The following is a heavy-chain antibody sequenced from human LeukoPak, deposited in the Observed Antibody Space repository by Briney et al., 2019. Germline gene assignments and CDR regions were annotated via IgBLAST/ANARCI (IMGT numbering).Heavy chain of an antibody. CDR3: ARDRDSSTWYSYFDY. J-gene: IGHJ4*02. V-gene: IGHV4-30-2*01. CDR2: IYHSGYT. Sequence: SQTLSLTCTVSGGSISSGGYYWSWIRQPPGKGLEWIVYIYHSGYTYYNTSLKSRVTISVDGSKNQFSLKLSSVTAADTAVYYCARDRDSSTWYSYFDYWGQGTLVTVSS. CDR1: GGSISSGGYY. D-gene: IGHD6-13*01.